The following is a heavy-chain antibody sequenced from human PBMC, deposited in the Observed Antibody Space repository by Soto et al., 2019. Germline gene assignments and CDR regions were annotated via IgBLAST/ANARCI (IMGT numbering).Heavy chain of an antibody. CDR2: TNRGGST. Sequence: QVQLQQWGAGLLKPSETLSLTCDVSGGSLSDHYWSWIRQPPGKGLEWVGETNRGGSTNYNPSLESRLTISVYTSKNQVSLQLTSVTAADTAVYYCASRAYCISIRCASEYWGQGISVTVSS. V-gene: IGHV4-34*01. J-gene: IGHJ1*01. CDR1: GGSLSDHY. CDR3: ASRAYCISIRCASEY. D-gene: IGHD2-2*01.